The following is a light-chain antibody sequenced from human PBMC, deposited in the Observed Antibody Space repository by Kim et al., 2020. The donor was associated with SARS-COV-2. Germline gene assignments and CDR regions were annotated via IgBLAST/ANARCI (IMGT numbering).Light chain of an antibody. CDR1: QSISSY. V-gene: IGKV1-39*01. CDR2: AAS. J-gene: IGKJ2*01. Sequence: ASAGDRVTITCRASQSISSYVNWYQQKPGKAPKLPIYAASSLQSGVPSRFSGSGSGTDFTLTISSLQPEDFATYYCQQSYSTPPYTFGQGTKLEIK. CDR3: QQSYSTPPYT.